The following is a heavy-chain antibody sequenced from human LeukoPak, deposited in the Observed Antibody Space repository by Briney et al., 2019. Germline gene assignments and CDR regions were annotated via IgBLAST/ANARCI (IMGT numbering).Heavy chain of an antibody. V-gene: IGHV1-69*05. D-gene: IGHD1-26*01. CDR2: IIPIFGTA. J-gene: IGHJ4*02. Sequence: SVKVSCKASGGTFSSYAISWVRQAPGQGLEWMGGIIPIFGTANYAQKFQGRVTITTDESTSTAYMELSSLRSEDTAVYYCASWGNSGSYGSYDYWGQGTLVTVSS. CDR1: GGTFSSYA. CDR3: ASWGNSGSYGSYDY.